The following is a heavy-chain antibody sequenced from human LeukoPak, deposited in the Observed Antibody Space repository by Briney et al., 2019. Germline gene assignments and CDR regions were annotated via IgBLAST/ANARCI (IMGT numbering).Heavy chain of an antibody. Sequence: PSETLSLTFTVSGDSISSNSYYWGWIRQPPGKGLEWIGSIYYSAITYYNPSLKSRVTISIDTSKKQVSLKLSSVAAADTAVYYCARGPYSSGWFSAVDYWGQGTRVTVSS. CDR2: IYYSAIT. CDR3: ARGPYSSGWFSAVDY. J-gene: IGHJ4*02. V-gene: IGHV4-39*07. CDR1: GDSISSNSYY. D-gene: IGHD6-19*01.